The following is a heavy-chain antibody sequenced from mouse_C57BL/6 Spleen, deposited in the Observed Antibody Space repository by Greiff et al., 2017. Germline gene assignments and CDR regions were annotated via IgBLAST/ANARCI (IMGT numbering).Heavy chain of an antibody. CDR1: GYTFTSYW. Sequence: VQLQQPGAELVMPGASVKLSCKASGYTFTSYWMHWVKPRPGQGLEWIGEIDPSDSYTNYNQKFKGKSTLTVDKSSSTAYMQLSSLTSEDSAVYYCARGIYYYGSDYWGQGTTLTVSS. V-gene: IGHV1-69*01. D-gene: IGHD1-1*01. CDR3: ARGIYYYGSDY. J-gene: IGHJ2*01. CDR2: IDPSDSYT.